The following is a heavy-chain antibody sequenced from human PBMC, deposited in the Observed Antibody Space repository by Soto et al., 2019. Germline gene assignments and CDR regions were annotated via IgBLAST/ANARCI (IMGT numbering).Heavy chain of an antibody. Sequence: EVQLLESGGDLIQPGGSLRLSCAAPGFTFSTYAMTWVRQAPGKGLEWVSIISSSGDGTYYVDSVKGRFTISRDNSRNTLNLQMNSLRAEDTDVYYCAKNGDFWSWGMDVWGQGTTVTVSS. CDR3: AKNGDFWSWGMDV. CDR1: GFTFSTYA. V-gene: IGHV3-23*01. CDR2: ISSSGDGT. J-gene: IGHJ6*02. D-gene: IGHD3-3*01.